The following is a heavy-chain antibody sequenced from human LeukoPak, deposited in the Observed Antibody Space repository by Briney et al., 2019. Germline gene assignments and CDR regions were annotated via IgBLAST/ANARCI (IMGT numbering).Heavy chain of an antibody. V-gene: IGHV4-38-2*01. Sequence: SETLSLTCAVSGYSISSGYYWGWIRQPPGKGLKGIGSIYHSGSTYYNPSLKSRVTISVDTSKNQFSLKLSSVTAADTAVYYCARTGYYDFWSGYYDYWGQGTLVTVSS. CDR1: GYSISSGYY. CDR2: IYHSGST. CDR3: ARTGYYDFWSGYYDY. J-gene: IGHJ4*02. D-gene: IGHD3-3*01.